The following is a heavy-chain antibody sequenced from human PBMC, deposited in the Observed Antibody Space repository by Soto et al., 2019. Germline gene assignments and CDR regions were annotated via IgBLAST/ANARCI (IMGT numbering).Heavy chain of an antibody. J-gene: IGHJ4*02. V-gene: IGHV4-34*01. CDR1: GGSFSGYY. CDR3: ATSPAGDDYVWGSYRNKNIYYFDY. D-gene: IGHD3-16*02. CDR2: INHSGST. Sequence: QVQLQQWGAGLLKPSETLSLTCAVYGGSFSGYYWSWIRQPPGKGLEWIGEINHSGSTNYNPSLRSRANISVDTSKNQFSLKLSSVTAAEPAVYYCATSPAGDDYVWGSYRNKNIYYFDYWGQGTLVTVSS.